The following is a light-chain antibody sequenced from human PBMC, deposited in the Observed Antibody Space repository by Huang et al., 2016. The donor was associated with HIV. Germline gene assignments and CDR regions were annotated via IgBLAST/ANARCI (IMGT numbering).Light chain of an antibody. CDR3: QQLNSYPYT. CDR1: QGISSY. CDR2: AAS. J-gene: IGKJ2*01. V-gene: IGKV1-9*01. Sequence: IQLTQSPSSLSASVGDRVTITCRASQGISSYLAWYQQKPGKGPKLLIYAASTVQSGVPSRFSGSGSGTDFTLTISSLQPEDFATYYCQQLNSYPYTFGQGTKLEIK.